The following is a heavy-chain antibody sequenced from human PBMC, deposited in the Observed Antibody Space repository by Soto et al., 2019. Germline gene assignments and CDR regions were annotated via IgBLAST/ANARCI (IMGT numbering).Heavy chain of an antibody. J-gene: IGHJ1*01. CDR1: GFTVSSNY. CDR2: IYRCVST. V-gene: IGHV3-66*01. CDR3: AVDYSSTSCYSSVLYFQH. Sequence: GGSLRLSCAASGFTVSSNYMIWVRQAPVKGLEFVSVIYRCVSTYYSDSVKGRFTRSGDNSKNTLCLQMNILRAEDAAVYYCAVDYSSTSCYSSVLYFQHWGQGTLVTVSS. D-gene: IGHD2-2*01.